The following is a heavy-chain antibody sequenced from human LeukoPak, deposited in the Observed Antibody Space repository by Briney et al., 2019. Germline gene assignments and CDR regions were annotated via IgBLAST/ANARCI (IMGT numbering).Heavy chain of an antibody. D-gene: IGHD4-17*01. CDR3: ARRAGEYSHPYDY. J-gene: IGHJ4*02. CDR2: IYSGGNT. Sequence: GGSLRLSCTVSGFTVSSSSMSWVRQAPGKGLEWVSFIYSGGNTHYSDSVKGRFTISRDNSKNTLYLQMNSLRAEDTAVYYCARRAGEYSHPYDYWGQGTLVTVSS. CDR1: GFTVSSSS. V-gene: IGHV3-53*01.